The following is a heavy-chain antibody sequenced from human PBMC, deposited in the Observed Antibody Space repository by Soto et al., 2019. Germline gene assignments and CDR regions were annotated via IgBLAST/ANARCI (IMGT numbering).Heavy chain of an antibody. D-gene: IGHD3-3*01. CDR2: IKSKTDGGTT. CDR1: GFTFSNAW. Sequence: GGSLRLSCAAFGFTFSNAWMSWVRQAPGKXLEWVGRIKSKTDGGTTDYAAPVKGRFTISRDDSKNTLYLQMNSLKTEDTAVYYCTTAPGRTYYDFWSGSFDIWGQGTMVTVS. J-gene: IGHJ3*02. CDR3: TTAPGRTYYDFWSGSFDI. V-gene: IGHV3-15*01.